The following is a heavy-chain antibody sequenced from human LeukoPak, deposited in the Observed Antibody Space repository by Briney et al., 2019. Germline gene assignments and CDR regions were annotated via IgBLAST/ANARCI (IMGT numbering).Heavy chain of an antibody. CDR2: ISSSGGST. D-gene: IGHD6-19*01. J-gene: IGHJ4*02. CDR1: GFTFTTYA. CDR3: VKAKYNSGWDFLDY. Sequence: SGGSLRLSCAASGFTFTTYAMNWVRQAPGKGLEWVSGISSSGGSTYYADSVKGRFAISRDNSKNTLYLQMNSLRAEDTALYYCVKAKYNSGWDFLDYWGQGTLVTVSS. V-gene: IGHV3-23*01.